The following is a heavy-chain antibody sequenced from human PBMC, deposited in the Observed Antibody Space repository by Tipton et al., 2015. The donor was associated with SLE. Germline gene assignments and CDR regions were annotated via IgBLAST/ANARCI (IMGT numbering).Heavy chain of an antibody. D-gene: IGHD3-22*01. CDR1: GGSIGSGPHS. CDR3: ARDEYRYDTTGYHLLGHFDF. Sequence: TLSLTCTVSGGSIGSGPHSWNWIRQPPGKGPEWIAYIFHSGSAYYNPSLRSRVTISVDRSKNQFSLSFGSVTAADTAVYYCARDEYRYDTTGYHLLGHFDFWGQGTLVTVSS. J-gene: IGHJ4*02. V-gene: IGHV4-30-2*02. CDR2: IFHSGSA.